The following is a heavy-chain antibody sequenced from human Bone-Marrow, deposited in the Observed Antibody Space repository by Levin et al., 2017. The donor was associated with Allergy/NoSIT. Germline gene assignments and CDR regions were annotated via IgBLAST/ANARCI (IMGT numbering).Heavy chain of an antibody. V-gene: IGHV3-7*04. CDR3: ARDYSASGSFDS. CDR1: GFRSSDYW. D-gene: IGHD3-10*01. J-gene: IGHJ4*02. Sequence: GESLKISCVAAGFRSSDYWMNWVRQAPGRGLEWVANMNQDGSIKNYVGSVRGRFTISRENAKNSLFLEMNSLRAEDTAVYYCARDYSASGSFDSWGQGTLVTVSS. CDR2: MNQDGSIK.